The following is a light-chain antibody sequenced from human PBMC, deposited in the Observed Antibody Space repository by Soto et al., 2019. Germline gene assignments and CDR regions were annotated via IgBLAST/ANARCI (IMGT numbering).Light chain of an antibody. V-gene: IGKV1-33*01. Sequence: DIQMTQSPSSLSASVGDRVTITCQTSQDIRNSLKWYQHKPGQAPKLLIYDASNLEAGAPSRFSGGGSGTDFTLTISSLQPEDTATFYCQQYDNRLTFGGGTKVEIK. CDR2: DAS. CDR1: QDIRNS. CDR3: QQYDNRLT. J-gene: IGKJ4*01.